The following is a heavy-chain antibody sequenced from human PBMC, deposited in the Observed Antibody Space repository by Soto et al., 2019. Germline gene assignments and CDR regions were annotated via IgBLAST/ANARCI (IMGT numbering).Heavy chain of an antibody. CDR3: ARPNSGGRGAASHYYYYYMDV. CDR2: IYYSGST. V-gene: IGHV4-39*01. J-gene: IGHJ6*03. Sequence: SETLSLTCTVSGGSISSGSYYWGWIRQPPGKGLEWIGSIYYSGSTTYNPSLRSRVTISVDTSKNQFSLKLNSVPAADTAVYHCARPNSGGRGAASHYYYYYMDVWGKGTTVTVSS. D-gene: IGHD2-15*01. CDR1: GGSISSGSYY.